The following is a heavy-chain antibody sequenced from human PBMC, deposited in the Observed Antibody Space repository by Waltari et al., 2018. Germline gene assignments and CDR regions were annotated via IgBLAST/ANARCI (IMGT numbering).Heavy chain of an antibody. CDR1: EYSVSTGFY. V-gene: IGHV4-38-2*02. CDR2: IYHRGNT. CDR3: ARHRLDRGDSFDF. J-gene: IGHJ4*02. Sequence: QVQLQESGPRLVKPSETLSLTCTVSEYSVSTGFYWGWVRQSPGKGLVWIGSIYHRGNTRYNPPLSSRVAVSMDMSKNQFSLRLTSVTAADTAVYYCARHRLDRGDSFDFWGQGALVTVSS. D-gene: IGHD3-22*01.